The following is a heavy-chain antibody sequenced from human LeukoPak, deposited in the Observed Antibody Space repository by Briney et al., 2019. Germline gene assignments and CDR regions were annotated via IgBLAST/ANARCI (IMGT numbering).Heavy chain of an antibody. CDR2: ISGSGGST. D-gene: IGHD1-26*01. CDR3: ARVPGLLYFDY. Sequence: GGSLRLSCAASGFTFSNAWMSWVRQAPGKGLEWVSAISGSGGSTYYADSVKGRFTISRDNSKNTLYLQMNSLRAEDTAVYYCARVPGLLYFDYWGQGTLVTVSS. J-gene: IGHJ4*02. V-gene: IGHV3-23*01. CDR1: GFTFSNAW.